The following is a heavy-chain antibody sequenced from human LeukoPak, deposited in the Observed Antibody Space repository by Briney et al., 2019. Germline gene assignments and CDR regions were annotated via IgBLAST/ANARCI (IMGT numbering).Heavy chain of an antibody. CDR2: LYYSGST. D-gene: IGHD3-16*02. V-gene: IGHV4-59*08. CDR1: GGSISSYY. Sequence: SETLSLTCTVSGGSISSYYWSWIRQPPGKGLEWIGYLYYSGSTNYNPSLKSRVTISVDTSKNQFSLKLSSVTAADTAVYYCASQYYDYVWGSYRPSPFDYWGQGTLVTVSS. J-gene: IGHJ4*02. CDR3: ASQYYDYVWGSYRPSPFDY.